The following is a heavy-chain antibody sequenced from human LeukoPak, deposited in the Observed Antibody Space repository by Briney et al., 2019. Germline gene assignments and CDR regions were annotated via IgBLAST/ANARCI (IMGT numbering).Heavy chain of an antibody. Sequence: GGSLRLSCAASGFTFSTYSMNWIRQAPGKGLEWVAYITGIGDTICYRDSVKGRFTISRDNAKNSLSLQMNSLRGEDTAVYYCARESTPGGYYYNYGMDVWGQGTTVTVSS. CDR1: GFTFSTYS. J-gene: IGHJ6*02. D-gene: IGHD2-2*01. CDR3: ARESTPGGYYYNYGMDV. CDR2: ITGIGDTI. V-gene: IGHV3-48*04.